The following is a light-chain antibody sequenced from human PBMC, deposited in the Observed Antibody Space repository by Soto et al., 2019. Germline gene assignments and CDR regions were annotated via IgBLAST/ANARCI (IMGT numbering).Light chain of an antibody. CDR3: QVWGGSSDHVV. Sequence: SYELTLPPSVSVAPGQTARITCGGNNIGIKTVHWYQHKPGQAPVLVLYDDSDRPAGIPERFSGSNSGNTATLTISRVEAGDEADYHCQVWGGSSDHVVVGGGTKLTVL. J-gene: IGLJ2*01. V-gene: IGLV3-21*02. CDR1: NIGIKT. CDR2: DDS.